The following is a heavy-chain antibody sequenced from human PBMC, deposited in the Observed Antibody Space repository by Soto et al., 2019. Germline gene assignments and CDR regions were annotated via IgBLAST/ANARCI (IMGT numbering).Heavy chain of an antibody. Sequence: PSETLSLTCTVSGGSINRYYWSWIRQPPGKGLEWIGYIYYSGSTNYNPSLKSRVTISVDTSKNQFSLNLTSVTAADTAVYYCARVKLAAAGTLDAFDIWGQGTMVTVSS. CDR1: GGSINRYY. J-gene: IGHJ3*02. CDR2: IYYSGST. V-gene: IGHV4-59*01. D-gene: IGHD6-13*01. CDR3: ARVKLAAAGTLDAFDI.